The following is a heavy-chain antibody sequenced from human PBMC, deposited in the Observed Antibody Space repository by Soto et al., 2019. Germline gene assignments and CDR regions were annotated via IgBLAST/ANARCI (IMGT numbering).Heavy chain of an antibody. CDR3: ARAKLRFLEWLTPQGYYFDY. CDR1: GGSISSGGYY. CDR2: IYYSGST. D-gene: IGHD3-3*01. J-gene: IGHJ4*02. V-gene: IGHV4-31*03. Sequence: QVQLQESGPGLVKPSQTLSLTCTVSGGSISSGGYYWSWIRQHPGKGLEWIGYIYYSGSTYYNPSLKSRVTISVATSKNLFSLRLSSVTAADTAVYYCARAKLRFLEWLTPQGYYFDYWGQGTLVTVSS.